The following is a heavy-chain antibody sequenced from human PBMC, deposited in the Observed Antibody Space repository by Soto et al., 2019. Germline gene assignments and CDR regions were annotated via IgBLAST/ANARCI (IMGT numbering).Heavy chain of an antibody. Sequence: PGGSLRLSCAASGFTFSSYAMSWVRQAPGKGLEWVSAISGSGDSTYYADSVKGRFTISRDNSKNTLYLQMNSLRAEDTAVYYCAKDNRYCSSTSCQRYYFDYWGQGTLVTVSS. V-gene: IGHV3-23*01. CDR2: ISGSGDST. CDR3: AKDNRYCSSTSCQRYYFDY. CDR1: GFTFSSYA. J-gene: IGHJ4*02. D-gene: IGHD2-2*01.